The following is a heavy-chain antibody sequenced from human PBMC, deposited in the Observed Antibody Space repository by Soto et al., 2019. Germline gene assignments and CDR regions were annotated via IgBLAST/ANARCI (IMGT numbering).Heavy chain of an antibody. CDR1: GLTVSSNF. CDR3: AREGRSACGNWFDP. CDR2: IYSGGST. D-gene: IGHD1-26*01. Sequence: EVQLVESGGGLIQPGGSLRLSCAASGLTVSSNFMSWVRQSPGKGLEWVSVIYSGGSTYYADSVKGRFTISRDNSKNTLYLQMNSLKAEDTAVYYCAREGRSACGNWFDPWGQGTLVTVSS. J-gene: IGHJ5*02. V-gene: IGHV3-53*01.